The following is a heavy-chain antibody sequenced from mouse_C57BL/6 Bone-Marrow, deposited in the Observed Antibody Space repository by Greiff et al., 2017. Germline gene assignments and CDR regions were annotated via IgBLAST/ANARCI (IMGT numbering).Heavy chain of an antibody. Sequence: EVQLVESGEGLVKPGGSLKLSCAASGFTFSSYAMSWGRQTPEKRLEWVAYISSGGDYIYYADTVKGRFIIFRVNAMNTLYLQMSSLKSEDTAMYYCTRGPSYYSNYYWYFDVWGTGTTVTVSS. V-gene: IGHV5-9-1*02. CDR1: GFTFSSYA. CDR2: ISSGGDYI. D-gene: IGHD2-5*01. CDR3: TRGPSYYSNYYWYFDV. J-gene: IGHJ1*03.